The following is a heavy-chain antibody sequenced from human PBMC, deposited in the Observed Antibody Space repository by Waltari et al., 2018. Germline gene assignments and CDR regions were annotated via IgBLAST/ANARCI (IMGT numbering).Heavy chain of an antibody. CDR3: ARGRGAFDY. D-gene: IGHD3-10*01. Sequence: QVQLVESGGGVVQPGRSLRLSCAASGFTFSSYAMHWVRQAPGKGLEWVAVISYDGRNKYYADSVKGRFTISRDNSKNTLYLQMNSLRAEDTAVYYCARGRGAFDYWGQGTLVTVSS. CDR2: ISYDGRNK. J-gene: IGHJ4*02. V-gene: IGHV3-30*04. CDR1: GFTFSSYA.